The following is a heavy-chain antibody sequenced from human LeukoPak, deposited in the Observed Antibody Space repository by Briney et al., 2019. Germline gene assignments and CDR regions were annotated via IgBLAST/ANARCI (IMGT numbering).Heavy chain of an antibody. V-gene: IGHV3-48*02. CDR2: ISSSSSAI. Sequence: SGGSLRLSCAASGFTFSSYSMNWVRQAPGKGLEWISYISSSSSAIYYADSVKGRFTISRDNAKRSLYLQMNSLRDEDTAVYYCVRDRFYSFDYWGQGTLVTVSS. CDR3: VRDRFYSFDY. CDR1: GFTFSSYS. J-gene: IGHJ4*02.